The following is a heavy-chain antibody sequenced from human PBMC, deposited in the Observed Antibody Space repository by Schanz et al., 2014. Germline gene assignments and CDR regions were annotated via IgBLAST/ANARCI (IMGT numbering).Heavy chain of an antibody. CDR2: IRYDGSSK. D-gene: IGHD3-22*01. V-gene: IGHV3-30*02. CDR3: AKEDRNHNSDYVY. J-gene: IGHJ4*02. CDR1: GFSFSDYS. Sequence: VQLVESGGGLVQSGGSLRLSCAASGFSFSDYSMNWVRQAPGRGLEWVAFIRYDGSSKYYADSVRGQFTISRDDSKNTLYLQMNSLRPEDTAVYYCAKEDRNHNSDYVYWGQGTLVTVSS.